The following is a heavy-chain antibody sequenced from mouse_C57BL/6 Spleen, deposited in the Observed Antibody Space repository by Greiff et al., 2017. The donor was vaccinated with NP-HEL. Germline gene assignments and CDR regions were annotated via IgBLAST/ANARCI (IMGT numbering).Heavy chain of an antibody. Sequence: QVQLKESGAELVKPGASVKLSCKASGYTFTEYTIHWVKQRSGQGLEWIGWFYPGSGSIKYNEKFKDKATLTADKSSSTVYMELSRLKSEDSAVYFCARHEESQLGRGYFDYWGQGTTLTVSS. CDR3: ARHEESQLGRGYFDY. CDR2: FYPGSGSI. V-gene: IGHV1-62-2*01. CDR1: GYTFTEYT. D-gene: IGHD4-1*02. J-gene: IGHJ2*01.